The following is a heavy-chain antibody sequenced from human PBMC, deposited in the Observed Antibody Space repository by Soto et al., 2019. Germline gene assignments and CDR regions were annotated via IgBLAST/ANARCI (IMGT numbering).Heavy chain of an antibody. J-gene: IGHJ6*03. CDR2: IYYSGST. CDR3: ARRPALHVVIFPYYYYMNV. Sequence: QLQLQESRPGLVKPSETLSLTCTVSGRSISSSSYYWGWIRQPPGKVLEWIGSIYYSGSTYYNPSLKCLVTISADTSKNQCSVKPSSMTASDTTVYYYARRPALHVVIFPYYYYMNVWGKGSTVSVSS. CDR1: GRSISSSSYY. V-gene: IGHV4-39*01. D-gene: IGHD2-21*01.